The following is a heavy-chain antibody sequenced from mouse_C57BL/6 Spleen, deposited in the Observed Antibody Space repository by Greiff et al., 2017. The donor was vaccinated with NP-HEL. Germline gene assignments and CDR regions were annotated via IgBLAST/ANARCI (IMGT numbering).Heavy chain of an antibody. CDR1: GFTFTDYY. V-gene: IGHV7-3*03. D-gene: IGHD4-1*01. J-gene: IGHJ4*01. CDR2: IRNKANGYTT. Sequence: EVKLVESGGGLVQPGGSLSLSCAASGFTFTDYYMSWVRQPPGKALEWLGFIRNKANGYTTEYSASVKGRFTISRDNSQSILYLQMNALRAEDSATYYCAKLGYAMDYWGQGTSVTVSS. CDR3: AKLGYAMDY.